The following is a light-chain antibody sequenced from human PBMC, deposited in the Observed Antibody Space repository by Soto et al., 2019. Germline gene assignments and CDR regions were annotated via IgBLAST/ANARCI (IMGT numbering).Light chain of an antibody. Sequence: QSVLTQPPSASGTPGQRVTISASGSSSNIGSNTVSWYQQVPGTAPKLHIYDNDERPSGVPGRFSGSKSGTSASLAISGLQSEDEADCYCATWDDSRNGYVFGPGTKLTVL. J-gene: IGLJ1*01. V-gene: IGLV1-44*01. CDR2: DND. CDR3: ATWDDSRNGYV. CDR1: SSNIGSNT.